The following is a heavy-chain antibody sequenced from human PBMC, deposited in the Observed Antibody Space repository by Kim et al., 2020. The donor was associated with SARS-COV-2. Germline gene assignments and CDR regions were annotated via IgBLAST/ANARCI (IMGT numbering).Heavy chain of an antibody. CDR3: ARARISSPVDW. J-gene: IGHJ4*02. V-gene: IGHV1-69*10. D-gene: IGHD3-10*01. CDR2: IIPIVGER. Sequence: SVKVSCKASGGTFSRFAIQWVRQAPGQGLEWMGWIIPIVGERNYAPKFQGRITIAGDNSMSTAYMQLSGLTFEDTAVYFCARARISSPVDWSGQGTRV. CDR1: GGTFSRFA.